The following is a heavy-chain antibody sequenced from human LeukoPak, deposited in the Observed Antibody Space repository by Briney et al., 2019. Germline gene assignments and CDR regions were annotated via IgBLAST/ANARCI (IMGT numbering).Heavy chain of an antibody. V-gene: IGHV3-30*03. CDR1: GFTFSSYG. Sequence: GRSLRLSCAASGFTFSSYGMHWARQAPGKGLEWVGLMSYDGSNKYYADSVKGRFTISRDNSKNTLYLQMNSLRAEDTAVYYCARASHCGGDCYSIDYWGQGTLVTVSS. J-gene: IGHJ4*02. D-gene: IGHD2-21*02. CDR3: ARASHCGGDCYSIDY. CDR2: MSYDGSNK.